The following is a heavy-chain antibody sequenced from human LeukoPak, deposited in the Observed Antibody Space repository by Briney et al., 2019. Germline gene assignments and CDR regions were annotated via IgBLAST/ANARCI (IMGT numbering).Heavy chain of an antibody. J-gene: IGHJ4*02. CDR3: AKDLFGPGTYFDY. D-gene: IGHD3-10*01. V-gene: IGHV3-23*01. Sequence: GGSLRLSCAASGFTFNTYAMSWVRQAPGKGLEWVSTVSGGGDGTHYADSVKGRFTVSRDNSKSTVYLQMDNLGAEDAAVYYCAKDLFGPGTYFDYWGQGALVTVSS. CDR1: GFTFNTYA. CDR2: VSGGGDGT.